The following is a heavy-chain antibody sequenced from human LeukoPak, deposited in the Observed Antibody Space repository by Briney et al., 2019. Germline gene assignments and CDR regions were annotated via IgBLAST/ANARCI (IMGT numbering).Heavy chain of an antibody. J-gene: IGHJ4*02. Sequence: GGSLRLSCAASGFTFSSYAMSWVRQAPGKGLEWVSPISVSVVSTYYAHSVKGRFTISSDNSTNTLFLQMNSLRAEDTSVYYCARGQGIAAFDYWGQGTLVTVSS. D-gene: IGHD6-25*01. CDR3: ARGQGIAAFDY. CDR2: ISVSVVST. CDR1: GFTFSSYA. V-gene: IGHV3-23*01.